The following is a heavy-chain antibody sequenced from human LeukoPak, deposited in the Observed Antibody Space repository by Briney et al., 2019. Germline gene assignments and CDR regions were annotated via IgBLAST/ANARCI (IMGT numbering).Heavy chain of an antibody. D-gene: IGHD3-3*02. CDR2: IYYSGST. J-gene: IGHJ6*04. Sequence: PGGSLRLSCAASGFTFSSYAMSWVRQAPGKGLEWIGSIYYSGSTYYNPSLKSRVTISVDTSKNQFSLKLSSVTAADTAVYYCARGIRRAMDVWGKGTTVTVSS. V-gene: IGHV4-39*07. CDR1: GFTFSSYA. CDR3: ARGIRRAMDV.